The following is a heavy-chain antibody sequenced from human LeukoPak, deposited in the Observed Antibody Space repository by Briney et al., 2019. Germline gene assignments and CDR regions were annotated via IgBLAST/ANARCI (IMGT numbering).Heavy chain of an antibody. V-gene: IGHV4-34*01. D-gene: IGHD1-26*01. CDR2: IDHSGST. CDR3: ATPSGSYYYYYGMDV. J-gene: IGHJ6*02. CDR1: GGSFSGYY. Sequence: KPSETPSLTCAVYGGSFSGYYWSWIRQPPGRGLEWIGEIDHSGSTNYNPSLKSRVTISVDTSKNQFSLKLSSVTAADTAVYYCATPSGSYYYYYGMDVWGQGTTVTVSS.